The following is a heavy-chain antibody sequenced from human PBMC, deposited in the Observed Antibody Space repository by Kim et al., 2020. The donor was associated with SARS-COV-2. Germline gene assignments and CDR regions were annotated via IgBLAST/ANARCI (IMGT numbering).Heavy chain of an antibody. CDR3: ARDPERQGDSISHFYGMDV. CDR1: GYTFTNYG. Sequence: ASVKVSCKASGYTFTNYGVSWVRQAPGQGLEWIGWVSPHNGNTRYIERIQGRVTMTTDTSTRTAYMELSSLKSDDTAVYYCARDPERQGDSISHFYGMDVWGQGTTVTVSS. J-gene: IGHJ6*02. D-gene: IGHD4-4*01. CDR2: VSPHNGNT. V-gene: IGHV1-18*04.